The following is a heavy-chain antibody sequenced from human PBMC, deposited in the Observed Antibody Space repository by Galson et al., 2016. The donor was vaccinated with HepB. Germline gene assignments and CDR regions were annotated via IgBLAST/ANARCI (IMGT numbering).Heavy chain of an antibody. J-gene: IGHJ4*02. CDR3: ARDGFVASRVFDS. V-gene: IGHV3-7*03. D-gene: IGHD2-15*01. CDR1: GFRISNNW. Sequence: SLRLSCAVSGFRISNNWMTWVRQSPDKGLEWAANIKPDGSEKYYVDSVKGRFTISRDNAKNSLYLQLNSLRAEDTAVYYCARDGFVASRVFDSWGQGTLVIVSS. CDR2: IKPDGSEK.